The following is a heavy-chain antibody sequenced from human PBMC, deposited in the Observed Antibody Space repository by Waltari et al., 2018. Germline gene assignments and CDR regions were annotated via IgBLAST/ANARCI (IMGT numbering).Heavy chain of an antibody. V-gene: IGHV4-34*01. CDR3: ARLYCSRGCYMDV. Sequence: QVQLQQWGAGLLKPSETLSLTCAVYGGSFSGYYWSWIRQPPGKGLEWIGEINHSGSTNHNPSLKSRVTISVDTSKNQFSLKLSSVTAADTAVYYCARLYCSRGCYMDVWGKGTTVTVSS. CDR2: INHSGST. CDR1: GGSFSGYY. J-gene: IGHJ6*03. D-gene: IGHD2-2*01.